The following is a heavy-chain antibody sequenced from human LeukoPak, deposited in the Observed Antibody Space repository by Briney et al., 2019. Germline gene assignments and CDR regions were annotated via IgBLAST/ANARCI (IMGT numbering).Heavy chain of an antibody. J-gene: IGHJ4*02. CDR1: GFDISYNY. V-gene: IGHV3-53*01. CDR2: IHTGGTT. CDR3: ARVWFGYFFQ. Sequence: GGSLRLSRVASGFDISYNYVGWVRQAPGKGLEWVSVIHTGGTTHYADSVKGRFTVSKDTSNNTVFLQMNSLRVEDTAVYYCARVWFGYFFQWGQGALVTVSS. D-gene: IGHD3-10*01.